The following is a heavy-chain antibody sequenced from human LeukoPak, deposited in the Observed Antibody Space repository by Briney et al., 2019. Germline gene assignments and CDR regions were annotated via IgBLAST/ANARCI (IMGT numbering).Heavy chain of an antibody. V-gene: IGHV4-61*02. CDR1: GGSISSGSYY. CDR2: IYTSGST. Sequence: TSETLSLTCTVSGGSISSGSYYWSWIRQPAGKGLEWIGRIYTSGSTNYNPSLKSRVTISVDTSKNQFSLKLSSVTAADTAVYYWGKKRVGAARNRFYNYYYYYRDVGGKGTRVPVSS. J-gene: IGHJ6*03. CDR3: GKKRVGAARNRFYNYYYYYRDV. D-gene: IGHD1-26*01.